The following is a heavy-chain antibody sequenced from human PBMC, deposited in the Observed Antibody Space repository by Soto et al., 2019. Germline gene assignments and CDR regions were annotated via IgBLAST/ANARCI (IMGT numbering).Heavy chain of an antibody. Sequence: SQTLSLTCAISGDSVSSNSAAWNWIRQSPSRGLEWLGRTYYRSKWYNDYAVSVKSRITINPDTSKNQFSLQLNSVTPEDTAVYYCARDRRIVVVPAAPLGDYYGMDVWGQGTTVTVSS. CDR3: ARDRRIVVVPAAPLGDYYGMDV. J-gene: IGHJ6*02. CDR1: GDSVSSNSAA. CDR2: TYYRSKWYN. D-gene: IGHD2-2*01. V-gene: IGHV6-1*01.